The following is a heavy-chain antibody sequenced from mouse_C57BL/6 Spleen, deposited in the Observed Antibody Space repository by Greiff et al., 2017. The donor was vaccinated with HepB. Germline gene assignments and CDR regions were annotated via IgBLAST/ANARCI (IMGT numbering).Heavy chain of an antibody. J-gene: IGHJ2*01. V-gene: IGHV5-9*01. Sequence: DVQLVESGGGLVKPGGSLKLSCAASGFTFSSYTMSWVRQTPEKRLEWVATISGGGGNTYYPDSVKGRFTISRDNAKNTLYLQMSSLRSEDTALYYCARHSLYDYDQNYFDYWGQGTTLTVSS. CDR2: ISGGGGNT. CDR1: GFTFSSYT. D-gene: IGHD2-4*01. CDR3: ARHSLYDYDQNYFDY.